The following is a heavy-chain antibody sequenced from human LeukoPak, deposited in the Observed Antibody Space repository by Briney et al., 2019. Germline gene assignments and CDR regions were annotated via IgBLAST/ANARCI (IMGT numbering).Heavy chain of an antibody. CDR3: ARDPPRGWDAFDI. D-gene: IGHD2-15*01. V-gene: IGHV4-4*07. CDR1: GGPISSYY. CDR2: IYTSGST. J-gene: IGHJ3*02. Sequence: PSETLSLTCTVSGGPISSYYGSWIRQPAGKGLEWIGRIYTSGSTNYNPSLKSRVTMSVDTSKNQFSLKLSSVTAADTAVYYCARDPPRGWDAFDIWGQGTMVTVSS.